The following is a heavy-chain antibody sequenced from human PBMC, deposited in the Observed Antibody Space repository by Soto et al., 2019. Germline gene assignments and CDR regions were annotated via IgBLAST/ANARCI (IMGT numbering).Heavy chain of an antibody. CDR3: ARGPDYGGNSAWFDP. J-gene: IGHJ5*02. Sequence: SETLSLTSTVYGGSFRGYYWIWIRQPPGKGLEWIGEINHSGSTNYNPSLKSRVTISVDTSKNQFSLKLSSVTAADTAVYYCARGPDYGGNSAWFDPWGQGTLVTVSS. V-gene: IGHV4-34*01. CDR1: GGSFRGYY. CDR2: INHSGST. D-gene: IGHD4-17*01.